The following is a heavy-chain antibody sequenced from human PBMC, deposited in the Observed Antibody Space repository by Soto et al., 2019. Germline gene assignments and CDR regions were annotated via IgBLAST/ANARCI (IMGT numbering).Heavy chain of an antibody. J-gene: IGHJ4*02. CDR2: ISPYNGNT. Sequence: QLVQSGPEVKKPVASVKVSCKASGYAFSTYTISWVRQAPGQGLEWMGWISPYNGNTKYTQKLQGRLTMTTDTSTSTAYMELRSLRSDDTAVYFCARADYGVYDYWGQGTLVTVSS. CDR1: GYAFSTYT. V-gene: IGHV1-18*01. CDR3: ARADYGVYDY. D-gene: IGHD3-16*01.